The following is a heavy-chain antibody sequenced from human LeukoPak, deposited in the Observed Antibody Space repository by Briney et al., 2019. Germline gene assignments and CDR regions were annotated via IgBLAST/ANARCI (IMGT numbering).Heavy chain of an antibody. CDR3: ARRPYCSSTSCPRPFDY. D-gene: IGHD2-2*01. V-gene: IGHV4-34*01. J-gene: IGHJ4*02. CDR1: GGSFSGYY. Sequence: SETLSLTCAVYGGSFSGYYWSWIRQPPGKGLEWIGEINHSGSTNYNPSLKSRVTISVDTSKNQFSLKLSSVTAADTAVYYCARRPYCSSTSCPRPFDYWGQGTLVTVSS. CDR2: INHSGST.